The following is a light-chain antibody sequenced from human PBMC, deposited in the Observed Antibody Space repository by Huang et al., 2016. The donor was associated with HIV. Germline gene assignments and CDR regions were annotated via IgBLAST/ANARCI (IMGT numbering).Light chain of an antibody. CDR1: QSVTSTY. V-gene: IGKV3-20*01. Sequence: EIVLTQSPGTLSLSPGERATLSCRASQSVTSTYLAWYLQKPGQAPTRLIYGASSRATDSPDRFSGSGSGTDFTLTISRLEPEDFAVYYCHQYGSPPFTFGPGTKVDIK. J-gene: IGKJ3*01. CDR3: HQYGSPPFT. CDR2: GAS.